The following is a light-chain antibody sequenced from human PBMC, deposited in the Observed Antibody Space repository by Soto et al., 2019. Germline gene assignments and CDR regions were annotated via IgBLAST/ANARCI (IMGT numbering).Light chain of an antibody. CDR2: GAS. V-gene: IGKV3-20*01. CDR1: QSVSSSY. Sequence: EIVMTQSPATLSVSPGERATLSCRASQSVSSSYLAWYQQKPGQAPRLLIYGASSRATGIPDRFSGSGSGTDFTLTISRLEPEDFAVYYCQQYGSSPEWTFGQGTKVEIK. CDR3: QQYGSSPEWT. J-gene: IGKJ1*01.